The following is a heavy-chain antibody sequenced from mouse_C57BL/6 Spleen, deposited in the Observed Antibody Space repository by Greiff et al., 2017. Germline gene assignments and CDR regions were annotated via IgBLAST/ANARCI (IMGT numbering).Heavy chain of an antibody. CDR1: GFTFSSYG. Sequence: EVKLVESGGDLVKPGGSLKLSCAASGFTFSSYGMSWVRQTPDKRLEWVATISSGGSYTYYPDSVKGRFTISRDNAKNTLYLQMSSLKSEDTAMYHCARQDVYDGYYDAMDYWGQGTSVTVSS. CDR3: ARQDVYDGYYDAMDY. CDR2: ISSGGSYT. J-gene: IGHJ4*01. V-gene: IGHV5-6*01. D-gene: IGHD2-3*01.